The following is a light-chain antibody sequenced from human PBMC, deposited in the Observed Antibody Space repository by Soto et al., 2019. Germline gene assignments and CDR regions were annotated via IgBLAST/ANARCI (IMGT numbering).Light chain of an antibody. CDR1: QSVTSSY. CDR3: QQYGRSPLT. J-gene: IGKJ1*01. Sequence: EIVLPQSPGTLSLSPGERATLSCRASQSVTSSYLAWYQQTPGQAPRLLIYGASTRATGIPDRFSGSGSDTDFTLTISRLEPEDCAVYYWQQYGRSPLTFGQGTKVDIK. CDR2: GAS. V-gene: IGKV3-20*01.